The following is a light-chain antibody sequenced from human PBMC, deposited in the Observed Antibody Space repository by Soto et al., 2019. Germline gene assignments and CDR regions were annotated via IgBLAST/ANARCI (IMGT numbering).Light chain of an antibody. CDR2: GAS. V-gene: IGKV3-20*01. CDR3: QRFGTSPPWT. CDR1: QSVSSSY. Sequence: EIVLTQSPGTLSLSPGERATLSCTGSQSVSSSYLAWYQQKPGQAPRLLIYGASSRATGIPDRCSGSGSGTDFTLTISRLEPEDFAVYYCQRFGTSPPWTFGQGTKVDIK. J-gene: IGKJ1*01.